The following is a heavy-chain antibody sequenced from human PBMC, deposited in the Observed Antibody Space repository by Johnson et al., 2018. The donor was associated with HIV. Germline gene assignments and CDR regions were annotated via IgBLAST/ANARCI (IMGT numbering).Heavy chain of an antibody. CDR2: LKHDGSEN. D-gene: IGHD2-21*02. J-gene: IGHJ3*02. V-gene: IGHV3-7*05. CDR1: GFTFSSYA. CDR3: VREMTHDDAFDS. Sequence: VQLVESGGGVVRPGGSLRLSCEGSGFTFSSYAMHWVRQAPGKGPEWVAHLKHDGSENYYVASVQGRFTISRDNAKNSLYLQMNSLRAEDTAVYYCVREMTHDDAFDSWGQGTMVTVSS.